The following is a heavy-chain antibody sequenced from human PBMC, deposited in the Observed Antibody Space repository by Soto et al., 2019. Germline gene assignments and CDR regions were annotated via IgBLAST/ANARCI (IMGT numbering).Heavy chain of an antibody. V-gene: IGHV3-30-3*01. CDR2: ISYDGSNK. D-gene: IGHD6-19*01. Sequence: QVQLVESGGGVVQPGRSLRLSCAASGFTFSSYAMHWVRQAPGKGLEWVAVISYDGSNKYYADSVKGRFTISRDNSKNTLYLQMNSRRAEDTAVYYCARDSIAVAGPCDYWGQGTLVTVSS. CDR1: GFTFSSYA. J-gene: IGHJ4*02. CDR3: ARDSIAVAGPCDY.